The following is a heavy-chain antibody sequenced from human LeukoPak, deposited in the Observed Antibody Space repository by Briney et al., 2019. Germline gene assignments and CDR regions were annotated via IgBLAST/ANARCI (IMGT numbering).Heavy chain of an antibody. D-gene: IGHD4-17*01. CDR2: INPSGGST. CDR3: ATSTVDIYPYYFDY. CDR1: GYTFTSYY. Sequence: ASVKVSRKASGYTFTSYYMHWVRQAPGQGLEWMGIINPSGGSTSYAQKFQGRVTITRNTSISTAYMELSSLRSEDTAVYYCATSTVDIYPYYFDYWGQGTLVTVSS. J-gene: IGHJ4*02. V-gene: IGHV1-46*01.